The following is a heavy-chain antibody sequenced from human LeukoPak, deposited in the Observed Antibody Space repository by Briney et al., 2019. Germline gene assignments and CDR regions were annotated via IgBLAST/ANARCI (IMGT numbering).Heavy chain of an antibody. D-gene: IGHD1-26*01. V-gene: IGHV1-2*02. J-gene: IGHJ4*02. Sequence: ASVKVSCKASGYTFTDYNMHWGRQGPGQGLEWMGLINPNSVGTNYAQKFQGRVTMTRDTSISTAYMELSRLTSDDTAIYYCARDYSGSYDYWGQGTLVTVSS. CDR2: INPNSVGT. CDR3: ARDYSGSYDY. CDR1: GYTFTDYN.